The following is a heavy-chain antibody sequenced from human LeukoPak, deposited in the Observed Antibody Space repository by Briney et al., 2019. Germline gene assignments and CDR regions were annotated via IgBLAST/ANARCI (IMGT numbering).Heavy chain of an antibody. V-gene: IGHV4-34*01. CDR1: GGSFSGYY. CDR2: INHSGST. D-gene: IGHD2-15*01. Sequence: SETLSLTCAVYGGSFSGYYWSWIRQPPGKGLEWIGEINHSGSTNYNPSLKSRVTISVDTSKNQFSLKLSSVAAADTAVYYCARGSGGSPIDYWGQGTLVTVSS. CDR3: ARGSGGSPIDY. J-gene: IGHJ4*02.